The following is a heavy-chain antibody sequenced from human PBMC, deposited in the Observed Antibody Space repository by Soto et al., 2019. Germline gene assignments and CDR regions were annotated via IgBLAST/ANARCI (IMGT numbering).Heavy chain of an antibody. CDR1: GFTFSSYA. D-gene: IGHD6-13*01. CDR3: AKYPAAAGTEGYYFDH. CDR2: ISGSGGST. Sequence: GGSLRLSCAASGFTFSSYAMSWVRQAPGKGLEWVSTISGSGGSTFYADSVKGRFTISRDNSKNTLYLQMNSLRAEDTAAYYCAKYPAAAGTEGYYFDHWGQGTLVTVSS. V-gene: IGHV3-23*01. J-gene: IGHJ4*02.